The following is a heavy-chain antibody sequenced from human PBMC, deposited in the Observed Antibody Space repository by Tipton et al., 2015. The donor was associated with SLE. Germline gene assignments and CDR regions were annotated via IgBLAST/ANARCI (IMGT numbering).Heavy chain of an antibody. CDR3: AKEVYSGAYYYYYSMDV. Sequence: SLRLSCAASGFTFEEYAMHWVRQAPGKGLEWVSGISWNSGTIGYAASVKGRFTISRDNAKNSLYLQMNSLRVDDTALYYCAKEVYSGAYYYYYSMDVWGQGTTVTVSS. CDR1: GFTFEEYA. D-gene: IGHD1-26*01. J-gene: IGHJ6*02. V-gene: IGHV3-9*01. CDR2: ISWNSGTI.